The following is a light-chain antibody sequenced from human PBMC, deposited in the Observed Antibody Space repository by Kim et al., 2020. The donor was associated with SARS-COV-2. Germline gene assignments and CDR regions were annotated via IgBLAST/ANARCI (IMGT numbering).Light chain of an antibody. CDR2: AAS. J-gene: IGKJ2*01. CDR1: QSVTTN. CDR3: QQYNNWPYT. V-gene: IGKV3-15*01. Sequence: VSTGERATLSCRASQSVTTNVAWYQQKPGQAPRLLMYAASTRATGFPARFSGSGSGTEFTLTISSLQSEDFAVYSCQQYNNWPYTFGQGTKLEI.